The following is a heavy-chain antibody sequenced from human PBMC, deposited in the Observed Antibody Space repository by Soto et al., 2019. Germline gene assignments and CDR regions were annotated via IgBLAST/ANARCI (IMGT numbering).Heavy chain of an antibody. CDR3: ATQRITTSDY. Sequence: QVQLVESGGGVVQPGRSLRLSCEASGFTFSSYGMHWVRQAPGKGLEWVAVIWYDGSNEYYADSVKGRFTIYRDNLKNTVYLQMNSLRAEDTAVYYCATQRITTSDYWGQGTLVTVSS. D-gene: IGHD3-16*01. V-gene: IGHV3-33*01. J-gene: IGHJ4*02. CDR1: GFTFSSYG. CDR2: IWYDGSNE.